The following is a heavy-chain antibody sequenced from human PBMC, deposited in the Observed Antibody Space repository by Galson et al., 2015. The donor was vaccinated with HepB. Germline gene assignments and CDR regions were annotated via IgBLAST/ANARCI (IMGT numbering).Heavy chain of an antibody. V-gene: IGHV1-69*13. CDR3: ARSTTVVTPIAFDI. J-gene: IGHJ3*02. CDR2: IIPIFGTA. D-gene: IGHD4-23*01. CDR1: GGTFSSYA. Sequence: SVKVSCKASGGTFSSYATSWVRQAPGQGLEWMGGIIPIFGTANYAQKFQGRVTITADESTSTAYMELSSLRSEDTAVYYCARSTTVVTPIAFDIWGQGTMVTVSS.